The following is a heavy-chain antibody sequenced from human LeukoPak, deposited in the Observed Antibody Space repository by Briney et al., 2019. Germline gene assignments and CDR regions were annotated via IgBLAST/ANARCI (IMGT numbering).Heavy chain of an antibody. J-gene: IGHJ6*03. D-gene: IGHD6-19*01. CDR2: IKQDGSEK. V-gene: IGHV3-7*01. CDR3: ARDIGVAGTFYYYYYYYMDV. Sequence: GGSLRLSCAASGFTFSSYWMSWVRQAPGKGLEWVANIKQDGSEKYYVDSVKGRFTISRDNAKNSLYLQMNSLRAEDTAVYYCARDIGVAGTFYYYYYYYMDVWGKGTTVTVSS. CDR1: GFTFSSYW.